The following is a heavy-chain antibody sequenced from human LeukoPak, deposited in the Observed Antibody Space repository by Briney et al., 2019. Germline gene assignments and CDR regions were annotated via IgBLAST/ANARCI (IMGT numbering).Heavy chain of an antibody. CDR1: GFTFSSYS. J-gene: IGHJ3*02. Sequence: PGGSLRLSCAASGFTFSSYSMNWVRQAPGKGLEWVSSISSSSYIYYADSVKGRFTISRDNAKNSLYLQMNSLRAEDTAVYYCARADYYDSSGYYEWTGAFDIWGQGTMVTVSS. D-gene: IGHD3-22*01. V-gene: IGHV3-21*01. CDR3: ARADYYDSSGYYEWTGAFDI. CDR2: ISSSSYI.